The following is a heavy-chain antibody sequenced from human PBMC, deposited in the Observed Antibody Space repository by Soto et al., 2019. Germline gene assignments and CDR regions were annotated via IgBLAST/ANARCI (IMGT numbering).Heavy chain of an antibody. CDR2: INPNSGGT. J-gene: IGHJ5*02. V-gene: IGHV1-2*04. CDR1: GYTFTGYY. D-gene: IGHD2-15*01. CDR3: ASVVGALGHWFDP. Sequence: GASVKVSCKASGYTFTGYYMHWVRQAPGQGLEWMGWINPNSGGTNYAQKFQGWVTMTRDTSISTAYMELSRLRSDDTAVYYCASVVGALGHWFDPWGQGTLVTVSS.